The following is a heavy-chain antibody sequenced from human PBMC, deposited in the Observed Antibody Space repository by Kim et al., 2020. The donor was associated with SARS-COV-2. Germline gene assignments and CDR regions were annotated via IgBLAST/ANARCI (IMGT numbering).Heavy chain of an antibody. D-gene: IGHD2-15*01. J-gene: IGHJ4*02. V-gene: IGHV4-59*08. CDR3: ARLTRDCSGGSCYSRGLDY. Sequence: SRVTISVDTSKNQFSLKLSSVTAADTAVYYCARLTRDCSGGSCYSRGLDYWGQGTLVTVSS.